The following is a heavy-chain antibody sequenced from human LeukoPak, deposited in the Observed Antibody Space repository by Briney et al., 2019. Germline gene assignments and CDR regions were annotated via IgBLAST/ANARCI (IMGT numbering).Heavy chain of an antibody. Sequence: SATLSLTCNVFGVSISNYFWSWLRQPAGKGLEWIGRFYASGTTYYNPPLRSRVTLSMDTSKNHFVLKLTTVTAADTAVYYCARTHCGGGSCDTFDPWGQGTLVTVSS. CDR1: GVSISNYF. V-gene: IGHV4-4*07. J-gene: IGHJ5*02. D-gene: IGHD2-21*01. CDR2: FYASGTT. CDR3: ARTHCGGGSCDTFDP.